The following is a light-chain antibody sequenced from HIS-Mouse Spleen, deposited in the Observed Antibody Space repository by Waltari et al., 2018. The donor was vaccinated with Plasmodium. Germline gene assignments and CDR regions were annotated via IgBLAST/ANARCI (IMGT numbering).Light chain of an antibody. J-gene: IGLJ3*02. Sequence: QPALTQPPSSSASPRESDRTTCTLPSDINVGSYNITWYPQQPGSPPRYRLYYFSDSDKGLGSGAPSRFSGSEDASANTGFLLISGLQSEDEADYSCMIWPSNASGVFGGGTKLTVL. CDR1: SDINVGSYN. V-gene: IGLV5-37*01. CDR2: YFSDSDK. CDR3: MIWPSNASGV.